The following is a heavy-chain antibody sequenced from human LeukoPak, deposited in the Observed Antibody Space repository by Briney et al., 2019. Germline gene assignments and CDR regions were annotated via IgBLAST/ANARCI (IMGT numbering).Heavy chain of an antibody. Sequence: SVKVSCKASGYTFYIYGITWVRQAPGQGLEWMGRIIPILGIANYAQKFQGRVTITADKSTSTAYMELSSLRSEDTAVYYCARDIWSNTAMVTYFDYWGQGTLVTVSS. V-gene: IGHV1-69*04. J-gene: IGHJ4*02. CDR2: IIPILGIA. CDR1: GYTFYIYG. D-gene: IGHD5-18*01. CDR3: ARDIWSNTAMVTYFDY.